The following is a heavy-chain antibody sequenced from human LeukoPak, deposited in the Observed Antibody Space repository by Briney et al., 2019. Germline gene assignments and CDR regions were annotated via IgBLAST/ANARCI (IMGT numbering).Heavy chain of an antibody. CDR2: ISSSSSYI. Sequence: GGSLRLSCAASGFTFSSYSMNWVRQAPGKGLEWVSSISSSSSYIYYADSVKGRFTISRDNAKNSLYLQMNSLRAEDTAVYYCARSSGYDGGYYFDYWGQGTLVTVSS. D-gene: IGHD5-12*01. V-gene: IGHV3-21*01. CDR3: ARSSGYDGGYYFDY. CDR1: GFTFSSYS. J-gene: IGHJ4*02.